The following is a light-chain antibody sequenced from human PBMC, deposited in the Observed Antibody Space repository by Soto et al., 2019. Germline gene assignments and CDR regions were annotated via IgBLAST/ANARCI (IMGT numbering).Light chain of an antibody. V-gene: IGLV2-14*01. CDR1: SSDVGGYDF. Sequence: QSVLTQPASVSGSPGQSITISCTGTSSDVGGYDFVSWYQHHPGKAPKLMISEVSDRPSGVSDRFSGSKSGNTASLTISGLQAEDEAAYYCTSYPSSRTYVFGTGTKVTVL. CDR3: TSYPSSRTYV. CDR2: EVS. J-gene: IGLJ1*01.